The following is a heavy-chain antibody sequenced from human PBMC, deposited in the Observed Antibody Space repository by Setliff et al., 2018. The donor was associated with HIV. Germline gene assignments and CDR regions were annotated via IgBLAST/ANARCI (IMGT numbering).Heavy chain of an antibody. V-gene: IGHV4-34*01. D-gene: IGHD6-13*01. Sequence: SETLSLTCAVYGGSFSDYYWNWIRQPPGKGLEWIGTIYYSGTTYYNPSLKSRVTMSIDTSQNQFSLKLTSVTATDTAVYYCARHRYSSSINWFDPWGQGTLVTVSS. CDR3: ARHRYSSSINWFDP. J-gene: IGHJ5*02. CDR2: IYYSGTT. CDR1: GGSFSDYY.